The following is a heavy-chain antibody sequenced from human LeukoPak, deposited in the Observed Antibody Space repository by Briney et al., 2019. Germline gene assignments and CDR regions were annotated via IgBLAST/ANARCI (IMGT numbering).Heavy chain of an antibody. CDR2: IYSGGST. CDR3: ARQRLDAFDI. Sequence: GGSLRLSCAASGFTVSKNYMSWVRQAPGKGLEWVSVIYSGGSTYYADSVKGRFTISRDNSKNTVFLQMNSLRAEDTAVYYCARQRLDAFDIWGQGTMVTVSS. D-gene: IGHD5-24*01. CDR1: GFTVSKNY. J-gene: IGHJ3*02. V-gene: IGHV3-66*01.